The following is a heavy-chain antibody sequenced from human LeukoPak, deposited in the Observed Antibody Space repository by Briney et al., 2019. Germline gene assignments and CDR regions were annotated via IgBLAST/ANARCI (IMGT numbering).Heavy chain of an antibody. CDR1: GGTFSSYA. CDR2: IIPIFGTA. V-gene: IGHV1-69*13. Sequence: SVRVSCKASGGTFSSYAISWVRQAPGQGLEWMGGIIPIFGTANYAQKFQGRVTITADESTSTAYMELSSLRSEDTAVYYCARDKAPANSYGYVRDFDYWGQGTLVTVSS. D-gene: IGHD5-18*01. J-gene: IGHJ4*02. CDR3: ARDKAPANSYGYVRDFDY.